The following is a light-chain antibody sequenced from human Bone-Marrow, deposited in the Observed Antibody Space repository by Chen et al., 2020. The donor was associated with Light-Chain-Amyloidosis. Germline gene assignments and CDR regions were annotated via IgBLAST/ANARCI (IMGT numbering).Light chain of an antibody. CDR2: RDT. CDR1: DLPTKY. CDR3: QSADSSGTYEVR. J-gene: IGLJ2*01. Sequence: SYELTQPPSVSVSPGQTARITCSGDDLPTKYAYWYQQKPGQAPVLVIHRDTERPSGISERFSGSSSGTTATLTMSGGQAEDEAEYPCQSADSSGTYEVRIGGGTKLTAL. V-gene: IGLV3-25*03.